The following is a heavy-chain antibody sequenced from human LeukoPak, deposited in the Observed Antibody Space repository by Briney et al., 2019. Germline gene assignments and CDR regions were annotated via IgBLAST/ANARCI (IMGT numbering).Heavy chain of an antibody. J-gene: IGHJ6*02. CDR2: ISSSGSTI. Sequence: PGGSLRLSCAASGFTFSSYAMHWVRQAPGKGLEWVSYISSSGSTIYYADSVKGRFTISRDNAKNSLYLQMNSLRAEDTAVYYCARVYDFWSGYFTAYYYYGMDVWGQGTTVTVSS. CDR1: GFTFSSYA. D-gene: IGHD3-3*01. V-gene: IGHV3-48*04. CDR3: ARVYDFWSGYFTAYYYYGMDV.